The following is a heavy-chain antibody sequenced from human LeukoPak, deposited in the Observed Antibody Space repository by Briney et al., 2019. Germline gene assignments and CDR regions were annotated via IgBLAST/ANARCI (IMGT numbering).Heavy chain of an antibody. J-gene: IGHJ4*02. Sequence: GGSLRLSCAASGFIFSNYAMSWVRQAPGKGLQWVSAFSSSDSTIYYADSVKGRFTISRDNAKNSLYLQMNSLRAEDTAVYYCARDYGGSSPFDYWGQGTLVTVSS. CDR2: FSSSDSTI. CDR3: ARDYGGSSPFDY. V-gene: IGHV3-21*06. D-gene: IGHD4-23*01. CDR1: GFIFSNYA.